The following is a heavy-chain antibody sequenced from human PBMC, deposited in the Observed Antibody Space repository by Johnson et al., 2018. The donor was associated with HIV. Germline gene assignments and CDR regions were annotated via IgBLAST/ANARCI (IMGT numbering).Heavy chain of an antibody. Sequence: VQLVESGGGVVQPGRSLRLSCAASGFTFSSYGMHWVRQAPGKGLEWVAVIWYDGSNKYYADSVKGRFTISRDNSKNTLYLQMNSLRAEDTAVYYCARDESYRKYALTAFDIWGQGTMVTVSS. J-gene: IGHJ3*02. CDR1: GFTFSSYG. V-gene: IGHV3-33*01. CDR2: IWYDGSNK. CDR3: ARDESYRKYALTAFDI. D-gene: IGHD1-14*01.